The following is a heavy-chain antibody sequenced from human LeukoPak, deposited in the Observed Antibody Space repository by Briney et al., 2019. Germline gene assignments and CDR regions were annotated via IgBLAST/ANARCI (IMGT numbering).Heavy chain of an antibody. CDR2: INTNTGNP. CDR3: ARERLRYFDWLLSVDAFDI. J-gene: IGHJ3*02. Sequence: GVSVKVSCKASGYTFTSYAMNWVRQAPGQGLEWMGWINTNTGNPTYAQGFTGRFVFSLDTSVSTAYLQISSLKAEDTAVYYCARERLRYFDWLLSVDAFDIWGQGTMVTVSS. CDR1: GYTFTSYA. D-gene: IGHD3-9*01. V-gene: IGHV7-4-1*02.